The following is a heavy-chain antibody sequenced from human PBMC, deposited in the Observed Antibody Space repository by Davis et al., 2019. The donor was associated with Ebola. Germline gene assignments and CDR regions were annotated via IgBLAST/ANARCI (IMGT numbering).Heavy chain of an antibody. CDR2: ISTSSSTI. V-gene: IGHV3-48*04. D-gene: IGHD3-10*01. CDR3: ARPSGSYSYYYYYGMDV. CDR1: GFTFSSYT. Sequence: GGSLRLSCAASGFTFSSYTMNWVRQAPGKGLEWVSYISTSSSTIYYADSVKGRFTISRDNAKNSLYLQMNSLRAEDTAVYYCARPSGSYSYYYYYGMDVWGQGTTVTVSS. J-gene: IGHJ6*02.